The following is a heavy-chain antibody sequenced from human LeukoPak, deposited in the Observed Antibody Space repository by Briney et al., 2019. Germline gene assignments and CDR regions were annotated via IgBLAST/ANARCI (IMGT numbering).Heavy chain of an antibody. CDR2: IKQDGSEK. D-gene: IGHD3-16*02. CDR3: ASLLGGVIPYYFDY. J-gene: IGHJ4*02. V-gene: IGHV3-7*01. Sequence: PGGSLRRYGAASGFTFSSYWRSRIRQAPGKGLEWVANIKQDGSEKYYVDFVKGRFTISRDNAKNSLYLQMNSLRAEDTAVYYCASLLGGVIPYYFDYWGQGTLVTVSS. CDR1: GFTFSSYW.